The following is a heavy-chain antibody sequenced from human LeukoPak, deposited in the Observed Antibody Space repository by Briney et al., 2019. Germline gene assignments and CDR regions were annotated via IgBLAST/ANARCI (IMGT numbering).Heavy chain of an antibody. V-gene: IGHV3-11*01. J-gene: IGHJ4*02. CDR3: SNDPRLLAL. CDR2: IRGSGTVT. Sequence: KPGGSLGLSCAASGFSFSDHYMTWIRQAPGKGLELVAYIRGSGTVTNYRDSVKGRFTISRDNSKNSLYLQMNSLRVEDTAIYYCSNDPRLLALWGQGTLVTVSS. CDR1: GFSFSDHY.